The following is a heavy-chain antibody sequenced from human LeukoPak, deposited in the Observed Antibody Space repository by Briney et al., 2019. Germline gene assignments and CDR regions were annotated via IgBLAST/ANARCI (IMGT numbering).Heavy chain of an antibody. J-gene: IGHJ5*02. Sequence: GGSLRLSCAASGFTFSSYAMNWVRQAPGKGLEWVSIIGGSDGTTYYADSVKGRFTISRDNFQNTLYLQMNCLRAEDTAVYYCARRNAAYGPFDPWGQGTLVTVSS. CDR3: ARRNAAYGPFDP. CDR1: GFTFSSYA. CDR2: IGGSDGTT. D-gene: IGHD3-10*01. V-gene: IGHV3-23*01.